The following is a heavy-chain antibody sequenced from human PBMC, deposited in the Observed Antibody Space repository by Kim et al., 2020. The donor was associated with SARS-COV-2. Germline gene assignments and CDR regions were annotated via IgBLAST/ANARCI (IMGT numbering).Heavy chain of an antibody. V-gene: IGHV1-46*01. CDR3: AREPRFLEWFYYYYGMDV. J-gene: IGHJ6*02. D-gene: IGHD3-3*01. Sequence: ASVKVSCKASGYTFTSYYMHWVRQAPGQGLEWMGIINPSGGSTSYAQKFQGRVTMTRDTSTSTVYMELSSLRSEDTAVYYCAREPRFLEWFYYYYGMDVWGQGTTVTVSS. CDR1: GYTFTSYY. CDR2: INPSGGST.